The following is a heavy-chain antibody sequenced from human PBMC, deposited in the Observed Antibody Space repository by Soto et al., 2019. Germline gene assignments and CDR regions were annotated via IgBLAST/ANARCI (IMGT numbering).Heavy chain of an antibody. J-gene: IGHJ4*02. CDR2: IYYSGST. V-gene: IGHV4-59*11. CDR3: ARAHSSNWYDGYFDY. Sequence: PSETLSLTCTVSGGSISSHYWSWIRQPPGKGLEWSGYIYYSGSTSYNPSLEGGVTISVDTSKNQFSLKLTSVTAADTDVYYCARAHSSNWYDGYFDYWGQGTLVTVSS. CDR1: GGSISSHY. D-gene: IGHD6-13*01.